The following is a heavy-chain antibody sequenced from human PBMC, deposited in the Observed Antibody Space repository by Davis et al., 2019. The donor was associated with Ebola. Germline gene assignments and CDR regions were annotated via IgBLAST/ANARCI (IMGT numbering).Heavy chain of an antibody. Sequence: ASVKVSCKASGYTFTSYAMHWVRQAPGQGLEWMEWISAYNGNTNYAQKLQGRVTMTTDTSTSTAYMELRSLRSDDTAAYYCARPLYGNSWFGYVFDIWGQGTMVIVSS. CDR2: ISAYNGNT. CDR1: GYTFTSYA. D-gene: IGHD6-13*01. CDR3: ARPLYGNSWFGYVFDI. J-gene: IGHJ3*02. V-gene: IGHV1-18*01.